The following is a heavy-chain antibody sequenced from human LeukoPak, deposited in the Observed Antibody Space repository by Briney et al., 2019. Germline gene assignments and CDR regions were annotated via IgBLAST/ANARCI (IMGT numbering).Heavy chain of an antibody. J-gene: IGHJ3*02. CDR2: IYYSGST. V-gene: IGHV4-39*01. Sequence: SETLSLTCTVSGGSTSSSSYYWGWIRQPPGKGLEWIGSIYYSGSTYYNPSLKSRVTISVDTSKNQFSLKLSSVTAADTAVYYCARSTAFDIWGQGTMVTVSS. CDR1: GGSTSSSSYY. CDR3: ARSTAFDI.